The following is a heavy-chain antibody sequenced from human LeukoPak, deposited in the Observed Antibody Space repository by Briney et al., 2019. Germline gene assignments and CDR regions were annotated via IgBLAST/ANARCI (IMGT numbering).Heavy chain of an antibody. CDR3: ATDLYTAMAGTFDY. CDR2: ISSSGSTI. D-gene: IGHD5-18*01. Sequence: GGSLRLSCAASGFTFSDYYMSWIRQAPGKGLEWVSYISSSGSTIYYADSVKGRFTISRDNAKNSLYLQMNSLRAEDTAVYYCATDLYTAMAGTFDYWGQGTLVTVSS. CDR1: GFTFSDYY. J-gene: IGHJ4*02. V-gene: IGHV3-11*04.